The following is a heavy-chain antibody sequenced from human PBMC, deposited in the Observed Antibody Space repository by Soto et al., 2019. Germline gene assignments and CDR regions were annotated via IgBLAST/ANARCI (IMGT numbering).Heavy chain of an antibody. CDR2: IYYSGST. CDR3: ATNADYSMYYFDY. J-gene: IGHJ4*02. D-gene: IGHD2-21*01. CDR1: GGSISSYY. V-gene: IGHV4-59*01. Sequence: PSETLSLTCTVSGGSISSYYLSWFRQPPGKGLEWIGYIYYSGSTNYNPSLKSRVTISVDTSKNQFSLKLSSVTAADTAVYYCATNADYSMYYFDYWGQGTLVTVSS.